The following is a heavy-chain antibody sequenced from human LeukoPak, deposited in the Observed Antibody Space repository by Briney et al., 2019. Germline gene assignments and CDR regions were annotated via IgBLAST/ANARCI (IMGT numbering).Heavy chain of an antibody. CDR2: IRYNGNNQ. V-gene: IGHV3-30*02. J-gene: IGHJ5*02. CDR3: ARIQNNWFDP. CDR1: GFTFNNYG. Sequence: GGSLRLSCAASGFTFNNYGMHWVRQAPGKGLEWVAFIRYNGNNQYYADSVKGRFTISRDNSKNTLYLQMNSLKGDDTAVYYCARIQNNWFDPWGQGTLVTVSS.